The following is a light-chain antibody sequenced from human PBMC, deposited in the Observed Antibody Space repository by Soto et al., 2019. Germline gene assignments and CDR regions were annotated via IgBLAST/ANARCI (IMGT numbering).Light chain of an antibody. Sequence: EVVMSQSPATVSVSPGERATLSFGASQSVSSNLAWYQQKPGQAPRLLIYGASTRATGIPARFSGSGSGTEFTRTISSLQSEDFAVYYCQQYNNWLWPFGQGTKV. CDR1: QSVSSN. V-gene: IGKV3-15*01. J-gene: IGKJ1*01. CDR2: GAS. CDR3: QQYNNWLWP.